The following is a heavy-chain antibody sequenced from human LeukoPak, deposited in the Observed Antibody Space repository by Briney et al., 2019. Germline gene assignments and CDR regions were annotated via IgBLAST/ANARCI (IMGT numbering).Heavy chain of an antibody. Sequence: PSETLSLTRTVSGGSISSYHWSWIRQPPGKGLEWIGYIYYSGSTSYNPSLKSRVTISVDTSKNQFSLKLSSVTAADTAVYYCARRISGSSNFDYWGQGTLVTVSS. CDR3: ARRISGSSNFDY. CDR2: IYYSGST. CDR1: GGSISSYH. V-gene: IGHV4-59*08. D-gene: IGHD1-26*01. J-gene: IGHJ4*02.